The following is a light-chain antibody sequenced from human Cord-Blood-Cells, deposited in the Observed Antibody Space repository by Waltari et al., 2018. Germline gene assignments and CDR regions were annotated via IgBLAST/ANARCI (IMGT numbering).Light chain of an antibody. CDR2: EVS. V-gene: IGLV2-14*01. J-gene: IGLJ1*01. Sequence: QSALTQPASVSGSPGQSITLPCPGTSSDFGGYNYVSWYQQHPGKAPKPMIYEVSNRPSGVSNRFSGSKSGNTASLTISGLQAEDEADYYCSSYTSSSTYVFGTGTKVTVL. CDR3: SSYTSSSTYV. CDR1: SSDFGGYNY.